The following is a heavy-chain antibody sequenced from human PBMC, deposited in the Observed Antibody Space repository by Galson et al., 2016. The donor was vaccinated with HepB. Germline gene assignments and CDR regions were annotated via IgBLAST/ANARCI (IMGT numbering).Heavy chain of an antibody. CDR1: GYTFTSYG. Sequence: SVKVSCKASGYTFTSYGISWVRQAPGQGLEWMGGIIPMYRTANYARDFQDRVTITVDESTSTVYMDLTSLTSEDTAVYYCAVAPHRGNYFDYWGQGTLVTVSS. CDR2: IIPMYRTA. V-gene: IGHV1-69*13. J-gene: IGHJ4*02. CDR3: AVAPHRGNYFDY. D-gene: IGHD3-10*01.